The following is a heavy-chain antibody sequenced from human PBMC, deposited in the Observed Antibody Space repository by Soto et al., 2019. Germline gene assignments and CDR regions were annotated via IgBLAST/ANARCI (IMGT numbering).Heavy chain of an antibody. CDR3: VRDSPIGSTFSGYDGIDY. CDR1: GYTFTRYG. Sequence: ASVKVSCKASGYTFTRYGMHWVRQAPGQRLEWMGWINAGNGNTKYSQKFQGRITITRDTSASTVYMELSSLRSEDTAVYYCVRDSPIGSTFSGYDGIDYWGQGTLVTVSS. D-gene: IGHD5-12*01. J-gene: IGHJ4*02. CDR2: INAGNGNT. V-gene: IGHV1-3*01.